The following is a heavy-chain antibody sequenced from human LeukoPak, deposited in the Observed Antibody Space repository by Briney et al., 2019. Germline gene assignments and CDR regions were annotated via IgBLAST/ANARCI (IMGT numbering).Heavy chain of an antibody. J-gene: IGHJ4*02. V-gene: IGHV3-48*01. D-gene: IGHD3-3*01. CDR1: GCTFSSYS. CDR2: ISSSSSTI. Sequence: GGSLRLSCAASGCTFSSYSMNWVRQAPGKGLEWVSYISSSSSTIYYADSVKGRFTISRDNAKNSLYLQMNSLRAEDTAVYYCARSGVRFDYWGQGPLVTVSS. CDR3: ARSGVRFDY.